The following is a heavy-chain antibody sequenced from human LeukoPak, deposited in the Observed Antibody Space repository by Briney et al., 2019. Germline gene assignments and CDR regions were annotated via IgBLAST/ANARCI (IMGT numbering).Heavy chain of an antibody. CDR2: IYSGGST. Sequence: RGSLRLSCAASGFTVSSNYMSWVRQAPGKGLEWVSVIYSGGSTYYADSVKGRFTISRDNSKNTLYLQMNSLRAEDTAVYYCARDSPASGAFDYWGQGTLVTVSS. J-gene: IGHJ4*02. V-gene: IGHV3-53*01. D-gene: IGHD4/OR15-4a*01. CDR1: GFTVSSNY. CDR3: ARDSPASGAFDY.